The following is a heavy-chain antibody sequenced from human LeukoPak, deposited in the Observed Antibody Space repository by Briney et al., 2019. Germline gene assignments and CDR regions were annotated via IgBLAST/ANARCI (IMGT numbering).Heavy chain of an antibody. CDR3: AKSDYDTRPYYLDY. Sequence: GGSLRLSCAASRFTVSSNYMTWVRQAPGKGLEWVSGISGSGGSTYYADSVKGRFTISRDNSKNTLYLQMNSLRAEDTAVYYCAKSDYDTRPYYLDYWGQGTLVTVSS. V-gene: IGHV3-23*01. CDR1: RFTVSSNY. CDR2: ISGSGGST. J-gene: IGHJ4*02. D-gene: IGHD3-22*01.